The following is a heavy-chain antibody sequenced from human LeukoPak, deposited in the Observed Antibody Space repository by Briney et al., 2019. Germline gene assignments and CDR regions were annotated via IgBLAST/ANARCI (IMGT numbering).Heavy chain of an antibody. J-gene: IGHJ5*02. V-gene: IGHV3-33*01. Sequence: GGSLRLSCAASGFTFSSYGMHWVRQAPGKGLEWVAVIWYDGSNKYYADSVKGRFTISRDNSKNTLYLQMNSLRAEDTAVYYCARAGVAAAGFPNNWFDPWGQGTLVTVSS. D-gene: IGHD6-13*01. CDR3: ARAGVAAAGFPNNWFDP. CDR2: IWYDGSNK. CDR1: GFTFSSYG.